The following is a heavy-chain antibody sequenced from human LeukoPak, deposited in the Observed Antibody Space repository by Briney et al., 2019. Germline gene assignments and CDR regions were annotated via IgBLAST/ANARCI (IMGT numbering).Heavy chain of an antibody. V-gene: IGHV3-48*03. CDR2: ISSGGNTE. D-gene: IGHD2-8*01. J-gene: IGHJ4*02. CDR1: GFSFSSYE. Sequence: PGGSLRLSCAASGFSFSSYEMNWVRQAPGKGLEWVSHISSGGNTEYYVDSVRGRFTMSRDNAKSLLFLQINSLRPEDTAVYYCARDTVNGPYVISLDYWGQGALVTVSS. CDR3: ARDTVNGPYVISLDY.